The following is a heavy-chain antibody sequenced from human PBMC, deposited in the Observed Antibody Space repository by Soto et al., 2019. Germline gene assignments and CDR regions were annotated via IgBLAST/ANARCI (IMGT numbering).Heavy chain of an antibody. CDR1: GFTISTYW. Sequence: GGSLRLSCAASGFTISTYWMHWVRQAPGKGLVWVSRIDTYGNTRSYADSVKGRFTISRDNAKNTLYLQMNNLRAEDTAVYYCASGTVDSRYYFDYWGQGTLVTVSS. V-gene: IGHV3-74*01. D-gene: IGHD1-26*01. CDR2: IDTYGNTR. J-gene: IGHJ4*02. CDR3: ASGTVDSRYYFDY.